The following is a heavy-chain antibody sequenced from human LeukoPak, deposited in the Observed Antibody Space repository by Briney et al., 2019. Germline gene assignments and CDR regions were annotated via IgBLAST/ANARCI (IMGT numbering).Heavy chain of an antibody. J-gene: IGHJ6*02. CDR3: ARDQPQGYYYYGMDV. V-gene: IGHV3-48*02. CDR1: GFTFRTYS. Sequence: GGSLRLSSAASGFTFRTYSMNCVCPGPGAGVESVSYISSSSSNIYYADSVKGRFTISRDNAKNSLYLQMNSLRDEDTAVYYCARDQPQGYYYYGMDVWGQGTTVTVSS. CDR2: ISSSSSNI.